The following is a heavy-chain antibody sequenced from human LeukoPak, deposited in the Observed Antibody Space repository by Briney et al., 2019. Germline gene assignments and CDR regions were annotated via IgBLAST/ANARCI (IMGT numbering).Heavy chain of an antibody. J-gene: IGHJ3*02. CDR3: AKTVVVTGEHAFEI. V-gene: IGHV1-18*01. Sequence: HWASVKVSCKASGYTFTSYGISWVRQAPGQGLEWMGWISAYNGNTNYAQKLQGRVTMTTDTSTSTAYMELRSLRSDDTAVYYCAKTVVVTGEHAFEIWGQGTRVTVSS. CDR2: ISAYNGNT. D-gene: IGHD2-21*02. CDR1: GYTFTSYG.